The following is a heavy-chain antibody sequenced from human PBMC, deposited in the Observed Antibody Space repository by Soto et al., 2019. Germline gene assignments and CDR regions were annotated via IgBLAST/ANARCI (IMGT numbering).Heavy chain of an antibody. CDR2: IYHSGST. V-gene: IGHV4-4*02. J-gene: IGHJ6*02. CDR3: ARIYSGSYYYYYGMDV. D-gene: IGHD1-26*01. CDR1: GGSISSSNW. Sequence: SETLSLTCAVSGGSISSSNWWSWVRQPPGKGLEWIGEIYHSGSTNYNPSLKSRVTISVDKSKNQFSQKLSSVTAADTAVYYCARIYSGSYYYYYGMDVWGQGTTVTVSS.